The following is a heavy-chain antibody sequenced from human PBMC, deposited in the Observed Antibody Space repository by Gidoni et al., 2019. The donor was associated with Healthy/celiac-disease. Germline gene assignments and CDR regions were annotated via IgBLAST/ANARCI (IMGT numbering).Heavy chain of an antibody. CDR2: INPNSCGT. J-gene: IGHJ5*02. D-gene: IGHD1-26*01. Sequence: QVQLVQSGTEVKKPGASVKVSCKASGYTFTGYYMHWVRQAPGQGLQWMGWINPNSCGTKYAQKFQGRVTMTSDTSISTAYLELSRLRSDDTAVYYCARVSGELRWFDPWGQGTLVTVSS. CDR1: GYTFTGYY. CDR3: ARVSGELRWFDP. V-gene: IGHV1-2*02.